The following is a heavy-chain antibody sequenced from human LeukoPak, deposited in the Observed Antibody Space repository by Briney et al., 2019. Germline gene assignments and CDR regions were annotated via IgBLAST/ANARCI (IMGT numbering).Heavy chain of an antibody. CDR1: GYTFTGYY. J-gene: IGHJ5*02. Sequence: ASVKVSCKASGYTFTGYYMHWVRQAPGQGLEWMGWINPDNGGTNYAQKFQGRVTMTRDMSISTAYMELSRLGSDDTAVYYCARDYDILTGSNWFDPWGQGTLVTVSS. V-gene: IGHV1-2*02. CDR2: INPDNGGT. D-gene: IGHD3-9*01. CDR3: ARDYDILTGSNWFDP.